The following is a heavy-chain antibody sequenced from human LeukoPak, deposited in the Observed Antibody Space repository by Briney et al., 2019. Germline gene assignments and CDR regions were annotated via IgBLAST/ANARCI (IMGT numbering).Heavy chain of an antibody. J-gene: IGHJ4*02. CDR3: ARDRGVTEQWLVLLDY. V-gene: IGHV3-30-3*01. D-gene: IGHD6-19*01. Sequence: GGSLRLSCAASGFTFSSYAMHWVRQAPGKGLEWVAVISYDGSNKYYADSVKGRFTISGDNSKNTLYLQMNSLRAEDTAVYYCARDRGVTEQWLVLLDYWGQGTLVTVSS. CDR2: ISYDGSNK. CDR1: GFTFSSYA.